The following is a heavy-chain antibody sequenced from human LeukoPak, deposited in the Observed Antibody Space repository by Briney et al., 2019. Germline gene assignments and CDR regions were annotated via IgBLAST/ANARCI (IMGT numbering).Heavy chain of an antibody. CDR3: ARRTTVTPPDAFDI. V-gene: IGHV4-4*02. CDR1: GGSISSSNW. Sequence: SGTLSLTCAVSGGSISSSNWWSWVRQPPGKGLEWFGEIYHSGSTNYNPSLKSRVTISVDKSKNQFSLKLSSVTAADTAVYYCARRTTVTPPDAFDIWGQGTMVTVSS. J-gene: IGHJ3*02. CDR2: IYHSGST. D-gene: IGHD4-17*01.